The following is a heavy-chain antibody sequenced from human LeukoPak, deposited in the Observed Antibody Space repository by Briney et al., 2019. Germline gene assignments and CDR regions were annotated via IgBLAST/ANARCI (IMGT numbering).Heavy chain of an antibody. J-gene: IGHJ4*02. V-gene: IGHV4-38-2*01. D-gene: IGHD5/OR15-5a*01. CDR1: GFTFSSYG. CDR3: ATGGGLAVSHI. Sequence: GSLRLSCAASGFTFSSYGMHWVRQAPGKGLEWIGSVYQSGSTYYNPSLKSRVTISGDTSKNQFSLKLTSVTAADTAVYFCATGGGLAVSHIWGQGTLVTVSS. CDR2: VYQSGST.